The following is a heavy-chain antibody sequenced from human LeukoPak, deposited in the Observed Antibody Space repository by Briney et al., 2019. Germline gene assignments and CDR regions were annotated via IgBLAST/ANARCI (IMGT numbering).Heavy chain of an antibody. V-gene: IGHV1-18*01. Sequence: ASVKVSCKASGYTFTSYGISWVRQAPGQGLEWMGWISTFNGNTNYAQKLQDRVTMTTDTSTSTAYKELKSLRSDDTAVYYCARDHRAGATLNFDYWGQGSLVTVSS. J-gene: IGHJ4*02. CDR2: ISTFNGNT. CDR1: GYTFTSYG. D-gene: IGHD1-26*01. CDR3: ARDHRAGATLNFDY.